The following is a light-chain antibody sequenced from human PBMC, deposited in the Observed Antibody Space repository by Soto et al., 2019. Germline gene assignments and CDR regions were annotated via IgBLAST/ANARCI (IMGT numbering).Light chain of an antibody. CDR3: QQYDNWPRT. CDR2: GAS. J-gene: IGKJ1*01. V-gene: IGKV3-15*01. Sequence: EIVMTQSPATLSVSPGDRATLSCRASQSVSSTLAWYQQNPGQAPRLLIYGASTRATGIPARFSGSGSGTECTLTVSSRQSEDFAVYSCQQYDNWPRTFGQGTKVEIK. CDR1: QSVSST.